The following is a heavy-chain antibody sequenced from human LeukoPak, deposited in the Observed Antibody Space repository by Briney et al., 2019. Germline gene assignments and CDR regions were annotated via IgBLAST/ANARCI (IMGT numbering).Heavy chain of an antibody. CDR3: AGLRFLEWSGGY. CDR2: VHESGNT. V-gene: IGHV4-34*01. J-gene: IGHJ4*02. CDR1: GASFSDYY. Sequence: TSSETLSLTCAVYGASFSDYYWSWVRQPPGKGLEWIGEVHESGNTNYNPSLKSRLTISVDASNYQNSLKVTSVTAADTAVYYCAGLRFLEWSGGYWGQGTLVTVSS. D-gene: IGHD3-3*01.